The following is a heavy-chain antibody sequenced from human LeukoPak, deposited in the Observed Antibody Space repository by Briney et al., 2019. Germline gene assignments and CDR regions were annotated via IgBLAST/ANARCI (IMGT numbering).Heavy chain of an antibody. Sequence: ASVKVSCKASGYTFTSYGISWVRQAPGQGLEWMGWISAYNGNTNYAQKFQGRVTMTEDTSTDTAYMELSSLRSEDTAVYYCARAPYSSSWASYYYYYMDVWGKGTTVTISS. J-gene: IGHJ6*03. V-gene: IGHV1-18*01. CDR1: GYTFTSYG. CDR2: ISAYNGNT. CDR3: ARAPYSSSWASYYYYYMDV. D-gene: IGHD6-13*01.